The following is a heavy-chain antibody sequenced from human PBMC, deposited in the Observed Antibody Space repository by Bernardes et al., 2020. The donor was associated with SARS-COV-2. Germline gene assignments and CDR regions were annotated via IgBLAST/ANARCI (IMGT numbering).Heavy chain of an antibody. CDR1: GFTVSNNY. D-gene: IGHD2-2*01. Sequence: GSSLKLCCAASGFTVSNNYMSWVRQAPGQGLEWVSVIYRGGNTYYADSVKGRFTISRDNSKNTLYLQMNSLRAEDTAVYYCAGRKTTSWSHDYWGQGTLVTVSS. V-gene: IGHV3-53*01. CDR3: AGRKTTSWSHDY. CDR2: IYRGGNT. J-gene: IGHJ4*02.